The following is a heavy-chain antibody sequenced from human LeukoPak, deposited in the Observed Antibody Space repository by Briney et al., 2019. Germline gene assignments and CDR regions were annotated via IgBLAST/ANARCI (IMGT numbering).Heavy chain of an antibody. CDR3: ANGAAGQYCTSPTCYR. CDR1: GFTFSRYS. D-gene: IGHD2-2*01. J-gene: IGHJ4*02. V-gene: IGHV3-23*01. CDR2: INIGGDDT. Sequence: GGSLRLSCVASGFTFSRYSMTWVRQAPGKGLEWVSAINIGGDDTYYADSVRGRFTISRDNSKNTLYPQMNSLRAEDTAVYYCANGAAGQYCTSPTCYRWGQGTLVIVSS.